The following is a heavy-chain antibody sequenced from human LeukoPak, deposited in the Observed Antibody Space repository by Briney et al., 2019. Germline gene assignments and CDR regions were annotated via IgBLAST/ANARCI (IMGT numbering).Heavy chain of an antibody. D-gene: IGHD3-10*01. CDR3: ARQFHYYGSGSFNWFDP. CDR1: GGSISSSSYY. V-gene: IGHV4-39*01. CDR2: IYYSGST. Sequence: SETLSLTCTVSGGSISSSSYYWGWIRQPPGKGLEWIGSIYYSGSTYYNPSLKSRVTISVDTFKNQFSLKLTSVTAADTAVYYCARQFHYYGSGSFNWFDPWGQGTMVSVSS. J-gene: IGHJ5*02.